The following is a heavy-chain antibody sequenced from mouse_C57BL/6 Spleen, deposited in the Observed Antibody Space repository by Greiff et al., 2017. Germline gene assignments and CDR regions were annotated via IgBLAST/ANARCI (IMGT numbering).Heavy chain of an antibody. V-gene: IGHV5-6*01. D-gene: IGHD3-1*01. CDR2: ISSGGSYT. CDR3: ARHEGGYFDYFDY. Sequence: EVKLMESGGDLVKPGGSLKLSCAASGFTFSSYGMSWVRQTPDKRLEWVATISSGGSYTYYPDSVKGRFTISRDNAKNTLYLQMSSLKSEDTAMYYCARHEGGYFDYFDYWGQGTTLTVSS. J-gene: IGHJ2*01. CDR1: GFTFSSYG.